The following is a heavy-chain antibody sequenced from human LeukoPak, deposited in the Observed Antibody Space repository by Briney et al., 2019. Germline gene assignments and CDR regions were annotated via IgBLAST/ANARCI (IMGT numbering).Heavy chain of an antibody. CDR2: ITPNSGGT. J-gene: IGHJ6*02. Sequence: VASVKVSCKASGYTFTGYYMHWVRQAPGQGLEWMGWITPNSGGTNYAQKFQGRVTMTRNTSISTAYMELSSLRSEDTAVYYCARPRHYYYGMDVWGQGTTVTVSS. CDR3: ARPRHYYYGMDV. CDR1: GYTFTGYY. V-gene: IGHV1-2*02.